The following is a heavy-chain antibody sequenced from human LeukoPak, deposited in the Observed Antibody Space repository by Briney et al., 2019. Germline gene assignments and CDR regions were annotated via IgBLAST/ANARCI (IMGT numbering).Heavy chain of an antibody. J-gene: IGHJ5*02. D-gene: IGHD3-3*01. CDR1: GYTFTSYY. V-gene: IGHV1-46*01. CDR2: INPSGGST. CDR3: ARALRYDFWSGYFGTGLLPSTPPSNWFDP. Sequence: GASVKVSCKASGYTFTSYYMHWVRQAPGQGLEWMGIINPSGGSTSYAQKFQGRVTMTTDTSTSTAYMELRSLRSDDTAVYYCARALRYDFWSGYFGTGLLPSTPPSNWFDPWGQGTLVTVSS.